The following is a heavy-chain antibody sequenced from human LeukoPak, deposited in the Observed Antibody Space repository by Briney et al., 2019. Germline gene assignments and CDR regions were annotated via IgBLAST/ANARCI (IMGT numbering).Heavy chain of an antibody. Sequence: GASVKVSCKASGYTFTSYGISWVRQAPGQGLEWMGWISAYNGNTNYAQKLQGRVNMTTDTSTSTAYMELRSLRSDDTAVYYCARKGSSWYSRYYFDYWGQGTLVTVSS. V-gene: IGHV1-18*04. J-gene: IGHJ4*02. CDR2: ISAYNGNT. CDR1: GYTFTSYG. D-gene: IGHD6-13*01. CDR3: ARKGSSWYSRYYFDY.